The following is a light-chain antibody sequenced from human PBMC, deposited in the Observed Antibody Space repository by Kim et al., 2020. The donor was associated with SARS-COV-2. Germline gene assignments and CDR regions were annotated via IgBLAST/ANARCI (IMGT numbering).Light chain of an antibody. J-gene: IGKJ4*01. CDR3: QQYGSSPLT. CDR1: HSVSSSY. CDR2: GAS. V-gene: IGKV3-20*01. Sequence: APGDSASLSCRDSHSVSSSYLAWYQQKPGQAPRLLIYGASSRATGIPDRFSGSGSRTDFTLTISRLEPEDVAVYYCQQYGSSPLTFGGGTKVDIK.